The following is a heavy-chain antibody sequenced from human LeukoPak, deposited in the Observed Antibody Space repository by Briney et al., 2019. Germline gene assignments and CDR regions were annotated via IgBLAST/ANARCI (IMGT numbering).Heavy chain of an antibody. J-gene: IGHJ5*02. CDR2: IYHSGST. V-gene: IGHV4-34*01. D-gene: IGHD3-16*01. CDR3: ARAPIMITFGGVIRRWFDP. CDR1: GGSFSGYY. Sequence: SETLSLTCAVYGGSFSGYYWSWIRQPPGKGLEWIGYIYHSGSTYYNPSLKSRVTISVDRSKNQFSLKLSSVTAADTAVYYCARAPIMITFGGVIRRWFDPWGQGTLVTVSS.